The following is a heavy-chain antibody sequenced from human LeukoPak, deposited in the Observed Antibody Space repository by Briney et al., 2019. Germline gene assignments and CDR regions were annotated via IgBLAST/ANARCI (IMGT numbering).Heavy chain of an antibody. CDR2: TYYRSKWYN. J-gene: IGHJ4*02. D-gene: IGHD6-13*01. Sequence: SQTLSLTCAISGDSVSSNSAAWNWIRQSPSRGLEWLGRTYYRSKWYNDYAVSVKSRITINPDTSKNQFSLQLNSVTPEDTAVYYCARDHLIFLEAPGIAAALDYWGQGTLVTVSS. CDR1: GDSVSSNSAA. CDR3: ARDHLIFLEAPGIAAALDY. V-gene: IGHV6-1*01.